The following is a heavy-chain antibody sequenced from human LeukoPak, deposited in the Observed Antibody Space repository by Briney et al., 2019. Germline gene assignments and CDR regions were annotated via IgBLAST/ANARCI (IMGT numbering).Heavy chain of an antibody. Sequence: PSETLSLTYTVSSRSISSYYCSWIRHPPGKGLEWIGYIYYGGSTNYNPSLKSRVTISVYTSKTQFSLKLSSVTAADTAVYYCARLRGYSYGPQYYYYYGMDVWGQGTTVTVSS. V-gene: IGHV4-59*01. CDR3: ARLRGYSYGPQYYYYYGMDV. CDR2: IYYGGST. J-gene: IGHJ6*02. D-gene: IGHD5-18*01. CDR1: SRSISSYY.